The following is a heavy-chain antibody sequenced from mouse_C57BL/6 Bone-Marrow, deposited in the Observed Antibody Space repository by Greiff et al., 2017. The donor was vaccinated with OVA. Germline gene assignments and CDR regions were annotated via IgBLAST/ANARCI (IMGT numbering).Heavy chain of an antibody. Sequence: EVHLVESGGGLVKPGGSLKLSCAASGFTFSSYAMSWVRQTPEKRLEWVATISDGGSYTYYPDNVQGRFTISRDNAKNNLYLQMSHLKSEDTAMYYCARDFGPFAYWGQGTLVTVSA. CDR3: ARDFGPFAY. V-gene: IGHV5-4*01. CDR1: GFTFSSYA. J-gene: IGHJ3*01. CDR2: ISDGGSYT.